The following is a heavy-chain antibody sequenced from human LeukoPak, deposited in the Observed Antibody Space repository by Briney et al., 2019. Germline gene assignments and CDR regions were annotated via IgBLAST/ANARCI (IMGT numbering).Heavy chain of an antibody. CDR2: IYYSGST. D-gene: IGHD3-10*01. Sequence: SETLSLTCTVSGGSISSYYWSWIRQPPGKGLEWIGYIYYSGSTNYNPSLKSRVTLSVDTSKNQFSLKLSSVTAADTAVYYCARDGYYGSGSGYYGMDVWGQGTTVTVSS. CDR1: GGSISSYY. CDR3: ARDGYYGSGSGYYGMDV. J-gene: IGHJ6*02. V-gene: IGHV4-59*01.